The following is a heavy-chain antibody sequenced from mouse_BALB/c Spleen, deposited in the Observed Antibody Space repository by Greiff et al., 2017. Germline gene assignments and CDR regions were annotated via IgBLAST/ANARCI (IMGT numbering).Heavy chain of an antibody. D-gene: IGHD2-2*01. CDR1: GYTFTDYN. V-gene: IGHV1S29*02. Sequence: VQLQQSGPELVKPGASVKISCKASGYTFTDYNMHWVKQSHGKSLEWIGYIYPYNGGTGYNQKFKSKATLTVDNSSSTAYMELRSLTSEDSAVYYCAHGYWFAYWGQGTLVTVSA. J-gene: IGHJ3*01. CDR3: AHGYWFAY. CDR2: IYPYNGGT.